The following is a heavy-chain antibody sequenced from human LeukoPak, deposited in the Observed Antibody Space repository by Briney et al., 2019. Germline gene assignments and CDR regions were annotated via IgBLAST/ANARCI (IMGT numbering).Heavy chain of an antibody. J-gene: IGHJ6*03. V-gene: IGHV1-2*02. D-gene: IGHD6-13*01. CDR2: INPQSGGT. CDR3: ARDFIAGYYYYYMDV. CDR1: GYTFTGYY. Sequence: ASVKVSCTASGYTFTGYYIHWVRQAPGQGLEWMGWINPQSGGTKYAQKFQGRVTMTRDTSISTAYMELRGLRSDDTAVFYCARDFIAGYYYYYMDVWGRGTTVTVSS.